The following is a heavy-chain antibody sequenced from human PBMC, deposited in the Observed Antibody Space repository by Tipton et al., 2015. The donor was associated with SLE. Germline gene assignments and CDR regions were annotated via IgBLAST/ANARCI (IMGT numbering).Heavy chain of an antibody. J-gene: IGHJ4*02. CDR1: GYTFTTYD. V-gene: IGHV1-8*01. D-gene: IGHD6-6*01. CDR2: MNPDSDNT. CDR3: VRGLGTARGY. Sequence: QSGPEVKKPGASVKVSCKASGYTFTTYDINWVRRATGQGLEWMGWMNPDSDNTGYAQKFQGRVTMTRDTSVSTAYMELSSLTSEDTAVYYCVRGLGTARGYWGQGTLVTVSS.